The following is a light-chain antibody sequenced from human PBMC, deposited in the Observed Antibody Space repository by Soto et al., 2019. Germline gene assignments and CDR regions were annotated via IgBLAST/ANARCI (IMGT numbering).Light chain of an antibody. CDR3: SARDDSLSGVV. J-gene: IGLJ2*01. CDR2: RSD. CDR1: SSNIGSNH. Sequence: QSVLTQPPSTSGTPGQRVTISCSGSSSNIGSNHVYWYQQFPGMAPKLLMYRSDQRPTGVPDRFSGYKSGTSASLAISGLRSDDEADYDCSARDDSLSGVVFCGGTKLTVL. V-gene: IGLV1-47*01.